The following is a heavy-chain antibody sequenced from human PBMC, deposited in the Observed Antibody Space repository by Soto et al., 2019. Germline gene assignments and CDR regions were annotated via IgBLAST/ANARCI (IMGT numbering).Heavy chain of an antibody. D-gene: IGHD3-22*01. J-gene: IGHJ4*02. Sequence: SETLSLTCVVSGGSISSTNWWTWVRQPPGKRLEWIGEIYHNGSPTYSPSLRGRATISVDKSNNQFSLRLRSVTAADTAVYYCAREYNYDSSGIGFDSWGQGTLVTVSS. CDR2: IYHNGSP. V-gene: IGHV4-4*02. CDR1: GGSISSTNW. CDR3: AREYNYDSSGIGFDS.